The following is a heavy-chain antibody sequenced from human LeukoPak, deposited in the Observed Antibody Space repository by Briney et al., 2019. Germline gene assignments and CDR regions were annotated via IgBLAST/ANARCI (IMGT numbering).Heavy chain of an antibody. V-gene: IGHV1-46*01. CDR3: ATPRGGTDWYFDL. CDR1: GYTFTGYY. Sequence: ASVKVSCKASGYTFTGYYMHWVRQAPGQGLEWMGIINPSGGSTSYAQKFQGRVTMTRDTSTSTVYMELSSLRSEDTAVYYCATPRGGTDWYFDLWGRGTLVTVSS. D-gene: IGHD1-1*01. CDR2: INPSGGST. J-gene: IGHJ2*01.